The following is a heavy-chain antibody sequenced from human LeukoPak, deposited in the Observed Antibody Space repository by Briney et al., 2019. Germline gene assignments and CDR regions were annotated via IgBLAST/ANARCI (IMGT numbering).Heavy chain of an antibody. CDR3: ASLVDTAMVTESYFDY. J-gene: IGHJ4*02. V-gene: IGHV3-30-3*01. CDR2: ISYDGSNK. Sequence: GGSLRLSCAASGFTLSSYAMHRVRQAPGKGLEWVAVISYDGSNKYYADSVKGRFTISRDNSKNTLYPQMNSLRAEDTAVYYCASLVDTAMVTESYFDYWGQGTLVTVSS. CDR1: GFTLSSYA. D-gene: IGHD5-18*01.